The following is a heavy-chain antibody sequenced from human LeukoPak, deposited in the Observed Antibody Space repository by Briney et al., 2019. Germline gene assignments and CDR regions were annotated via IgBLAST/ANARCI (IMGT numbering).Heavy chain of an antibody. CDR1: GYTFTGYY. D-gene: IGHD3-22*01. CDR2: INPNSGGT. Sequence: ASVKVSCKASGYTFTGYYMHWVRQAPGQGLEWMGWINPNSGGTNYAQKFQGRVTMTRDTSISTAYMELSRLRSDDTAVYYCAREGSSGPTPDYWGQRTLVTVSS. J-gene: IGHJ4*02. CDR3: AREGSSGPTPDY. V-gene: IGHV1-2*02.